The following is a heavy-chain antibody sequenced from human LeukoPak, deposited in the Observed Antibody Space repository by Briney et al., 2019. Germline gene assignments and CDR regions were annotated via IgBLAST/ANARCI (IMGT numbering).Heavy chain of an antibody. J-gene: IGHJ4*02. V-gene: IGHV1-2*02. CDR2: INPNTGAT. Sequence: ASVKVSCKASGYTFTAYYIHWVRQAPGQGLEWMGWINPNTGATNYAQKFQGRVTMTRDTSITTADMELTRLTYDDTAVYYCARLPSGDYWGQGTLVTVSS. D-gene: IGHD3-10*01. CDR3: ARLPSGDY. CDR1: GYTFTAYY.